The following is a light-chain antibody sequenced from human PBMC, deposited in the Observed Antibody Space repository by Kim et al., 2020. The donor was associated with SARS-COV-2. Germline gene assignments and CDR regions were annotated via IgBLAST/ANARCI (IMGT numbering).Light chain of an antibody. Sequence: PGQTASSACTEYKLGDKYVTWYQQQPGQSPVVVIYQGNQRPPGIPERFSGSNSGNTATLTISGTQAMDEADYYCQAWDSSTHNYVFGAGTKVTDL. V-gene: IGLV3-1*01. J-gene: IGLJ1*01. CDR3: QAWDSSTHNYV. CDR2: QGN. CDR1: KLGDKY.